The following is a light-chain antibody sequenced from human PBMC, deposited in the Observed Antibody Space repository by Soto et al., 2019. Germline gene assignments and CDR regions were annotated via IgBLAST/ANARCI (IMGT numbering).Light chain of an antibody. CDR1: ISNIGNNY. Sequence: QSVLTQPPSVSGTPGQRVTISCSGGISNIGNNYVHWFQQLPGTAPKVLSNRNNQRPSGVPDRISGSKSGTSASLAISGLRSEDEAEYYCAAWDDTVRSYVFGTGTKLTVL. CDR2: RNN. V-gene: IGLV1-47*01. CDR3: AAWDDTVRSYV. J-gene: IGLJ1*01.